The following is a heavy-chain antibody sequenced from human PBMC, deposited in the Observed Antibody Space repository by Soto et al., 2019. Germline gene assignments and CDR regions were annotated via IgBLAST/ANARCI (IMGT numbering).Heavy chain of an antibody. Sequence: SETLSLTCTVSGGSMNSYYWTWIRQPAGKGLEWIGRVYSSGGIHYNPSLKSRITISLDTSNNQFSLRLLSVTDADTAVYYCARGQRFSDWFDPWGQGTLVTVSS. CDR2: VYSSGGI. D-gene: IGHD3-3*01. CDR3: ARGQRFSDWFDP. J-gene: IGHJ5*02. V-gene: IGHV4-4*07. CDR1: GGSMNSYY.